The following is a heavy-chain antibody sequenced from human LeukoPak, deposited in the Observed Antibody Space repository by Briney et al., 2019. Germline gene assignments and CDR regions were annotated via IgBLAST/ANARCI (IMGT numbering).Heavy chain of an antibody. CDR1: GFTFDDYA. CDR2: ISWNSGSI. CDR3: AKVTYGDYYFDY. D-gene: IGHD4-17*01. J-gene: IGHJ4*02. V-gene: IGHV3-9*01. Sequence: PGGSLRLSCAASGFTFDDYAMHWVRQAPVKGLEWVSGISWNSGSIGYADSVKGRFTISRDNAKNSLYLQMNSLRAEDTALYYCAKVTYGDYYFDYWGQGTLVTVSS.